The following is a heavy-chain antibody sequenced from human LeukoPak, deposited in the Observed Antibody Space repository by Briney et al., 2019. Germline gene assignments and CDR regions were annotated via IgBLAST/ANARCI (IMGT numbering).Heavy chain of an antibody. V-gene: IGHV4-39*07. CDR2: IHYSGST. CDR3: ARDGSSFWSGTFFDY. J-gene: IGHJ4*02. D-gene: IGHD3-3*01. CDR1: GGSISSSDYY. Sequence: SETLSLTCTVSGGSISSSDYYWGWIRQPPGKGLEWIGSIHYSGSTYYNPSLKSRVTMSIDTSKNQFSLQLSSVTAADTAVYYCARDGSSFWSGTFFDYWGQGTLVTVSS.